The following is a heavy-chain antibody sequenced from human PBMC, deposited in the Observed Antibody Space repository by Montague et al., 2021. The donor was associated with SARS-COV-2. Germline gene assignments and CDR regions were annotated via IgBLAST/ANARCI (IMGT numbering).Heavy chain of an antibody. CDR3: ARELGGFGV. CDR1: GVSITRGGYF. CDR2: IDNSGSA. D-gene: IGHD3-16*01. V-gene: IGHV4-31*03. J-gene: IGHJ3*01. Sequence: TLSLTCTVSGVSITRGGYFWSWIRQHPGRGLEWIGYIDNSGSAHYNPSLTSRVSISIDTPNNQFSLKLTSVTTADTAIYYCARELGGFGVWGQGTMVTVSS.